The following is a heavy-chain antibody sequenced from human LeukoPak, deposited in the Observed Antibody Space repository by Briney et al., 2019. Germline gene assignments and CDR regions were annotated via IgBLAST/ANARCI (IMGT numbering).Heavy chain of an antibody. J-gene: IGHJ4*02. D-gene: IGHD6-13*01. CDR2: IEQDEIKK. CDR3: ARGRGIAL. V-gene: IGHV3-7*01. Sequence: GESLRLSCATSGFTLSNYWMNWVRQAPGKGLEWVANIEQDEIKKNYVDSVKGRFTISRDNVKNSIYLQMNSLRADDTAVYYCARGRGIALWGQGTLVTVCS. CDR1: GFTLSNYW.